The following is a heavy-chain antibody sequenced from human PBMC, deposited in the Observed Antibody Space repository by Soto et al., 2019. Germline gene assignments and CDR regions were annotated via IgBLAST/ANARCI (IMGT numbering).Heavy chain of an antibody. J-gene: IGHJ4*02. CDR2: IWYDGSNK. CDR3: ARDGERDCSSTSCYYYFDY. D-gene: IGHD2-2*01. CDR1: GFTFSSYG. V-gene: IGHV3-33*01. Sequence: SLRLSFAASGFTFSSYGMHWVRQAPGKGLEWVAVIWYDGSNKYYADSVKGRFTISRDNSKNTLYLQMNSLRAEDTAVYYCARDGERDCSSTSCYYYFDYWGQGTLVTVSS.